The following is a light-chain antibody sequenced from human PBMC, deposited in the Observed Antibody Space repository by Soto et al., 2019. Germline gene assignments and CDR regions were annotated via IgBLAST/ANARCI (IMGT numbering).Light chain of an antibody. CDR1: NSNVGGGYD. CDR2: GNN. J-gene: IGLJ3*02. Sequence: QPVLTQPPSVSGAPGQTVTISCTGSNSNVGGGYDVHWYQQLPGTAPKVLIYGNNNRPSGVPDRFSGSKSGTSASLAITGLQAEDEADYYYQSYDSSLSGSDWVFGGGTKVTVL. CDR3: QSYDSSLSGSDWV. V-gene: IGLV1-40*01.